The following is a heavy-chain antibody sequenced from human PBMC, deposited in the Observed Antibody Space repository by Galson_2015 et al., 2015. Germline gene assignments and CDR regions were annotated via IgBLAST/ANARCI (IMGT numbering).Heavy chain of an antibody. CDR2: IYYSGST. V-gene: IGHV4-39*01. CDR3: ARHRYSSSSGYWYFDL. J-gene: IGHJ2*01. Sequence: IYYSGSTYYNPSLKSRVTISVDTSKNQFSLKLSSVTAADTAVYYCARHRYSSSSGYWYFDLWGRGTLVTVSS. D-gene: IGHD6-6*01.